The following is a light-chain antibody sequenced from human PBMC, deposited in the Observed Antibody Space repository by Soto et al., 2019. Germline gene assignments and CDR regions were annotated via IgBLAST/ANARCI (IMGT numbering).Light chain of an antibody. CDR2: KDG. CDR1: ILAKKY. J-gene: IGLJ3*02. V-gene: IGLV3-27*01. CDR3: YSADDNNWV. Sequence: SYELTQPSSVSVSPGQTARITCSGHILAKKYARWFQQKAGQAPLLVIYKDGERPSRISERFSGSSSGTTVTLTISGARFEDEADYYCYSADDNNWVFGGGTQLTVL.